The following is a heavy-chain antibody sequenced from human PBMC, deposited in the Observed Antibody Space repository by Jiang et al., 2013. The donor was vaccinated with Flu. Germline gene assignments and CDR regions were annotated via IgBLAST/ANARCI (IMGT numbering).Heavy chain of an antibody. CDR1: SYG. CDR2: ISAYNGNT. V-gene: IGHV1-18*04. Sequence: SYGISWVRQAPGQGLEWMGWISAYNGNTNYAQKLQGRVTMTTDTSTSTAYMELRSLRSDDTAVYYCARGPYSGSYQGYWGQGTLVTVSS. J-gene: IGHJ4*02. CDR3: ARGPYSGSYQGY. D-gene: IGHD1-26*01.